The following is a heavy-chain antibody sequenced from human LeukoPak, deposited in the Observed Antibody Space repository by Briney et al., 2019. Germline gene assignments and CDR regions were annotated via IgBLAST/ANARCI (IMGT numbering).Heavy chain of an antibody. CDR1: GFTFSRYW. D-gene: IGHD1-14*01. CDR3: ARDEGEPYYYMDV. CDR2: INPEGSTT. V-gene: IGHV3-74*01. Sequence: PGGSLRLSCAASGFTFSRYWIHWVRQAPGKGLEWVSRINPEGSTTTYADSVKGRFTISRDNSKNTLYLQMNSLRAEDTAMYYCARDEGEPYYYMDVWGKGTTVTVSS. J-gene: IGHJ6*03.